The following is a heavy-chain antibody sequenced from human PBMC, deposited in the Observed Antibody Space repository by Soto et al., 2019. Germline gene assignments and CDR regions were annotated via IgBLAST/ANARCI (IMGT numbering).Heavy chain of an antibody. D-gene: IGHD5-18*01. J-gene: IGHJ4*02. CDR2: MNPNSGNT. V-gene: IGHV1-8*01. Sequence: QVQLVQSGAEVKKPGASVKVSCKASGYTFTSYDINWVRQATGQGLEWMGWMNPNSGNTAYAQKFPGRVTMTRTRSTSTAYMELSSMRSEATAVYYCAREGGYSYGFGYWGQGTLVTVSS. CDR1: GYTFTSYD. CDR3: AREGGYSYGFGY.